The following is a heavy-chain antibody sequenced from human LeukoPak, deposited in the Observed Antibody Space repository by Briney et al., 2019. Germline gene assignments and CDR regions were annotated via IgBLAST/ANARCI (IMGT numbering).Heavy chain of an antibody. J-gene: IGHJ4*02. Sequence: ASVKVSCKASGYTFSMYNMHWVRQAPGQGLEWMGIINPSGGTSYAQKLQGRITVTRDTSTSTLYMELSSLGSEDTAVYYCAREGVAGTGLDYWGQGTLVTVSS. CDR3: AREGVAGTGLDY. CDR1: GYTFSMYN. D-gene: IGHD6-13*01. V-gene: IGHV1-46*01. CDR2: INPSGGT.